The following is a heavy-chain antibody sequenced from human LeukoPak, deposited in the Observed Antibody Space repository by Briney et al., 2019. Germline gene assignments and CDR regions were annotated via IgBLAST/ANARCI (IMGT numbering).Heavy chain of an antibody. CDR1: GYTFTSYG. V-gene: IGHV1-18*01. CDR3: ARDIKTGDFWSGYSRYFDY. D-gene: IGHD3-3*01. CDR2: ISPYNGNT. Sequence: SVNVSCKASGYTFTSYGISWVRQAPGQGLDWMGWISPYNGNTNYAQKLQGRVTMTTDTSTSTAYMELRSLRSDDTAVYYCARDIKTGDFWSGYSRYFDYWGQGTLVTVSS. J-gene: IGHJ4*02.